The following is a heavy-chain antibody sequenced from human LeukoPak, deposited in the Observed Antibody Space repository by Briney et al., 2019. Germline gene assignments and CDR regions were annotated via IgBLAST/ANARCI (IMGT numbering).Heavy chain of an antibody. Sequence: GASVKVSCKASGYTFTGYYMHWVRQAPGQGLEWMGWINPNNGGTNYAQKFQGRVTMTRDTSISTAYMELSRLRSDDTAVYYCARGGDSDYDSSGYYLYWGQGTLVTVSS. J-gene: IGHJ4*02. CDR3: ARGGDSDYDSSGYYLY. CDR1: GYTFTGYY. CDR2: INPNNGGT. D-gene: IGHD3-22*01. V-gene: IGHV1-2*02.